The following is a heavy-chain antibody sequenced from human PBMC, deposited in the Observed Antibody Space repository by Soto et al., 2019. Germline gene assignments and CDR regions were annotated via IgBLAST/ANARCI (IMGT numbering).Heavy chain of an antibody. D-gene: IGHD1-1*01. J-gene: IGHJ6*02. Sequence: EVQLLESGGGLVQPGGSLRLSCAASGFTFSTYAMNWVRQAPGNGLEWVSAISGSGGSIHYVDSVKGRFTISRDNSKNTLYLQMNSLRGEDTAVYHCVKGYWKGDVWGQGTTVTVSS. CDR2: ISGSGGSI. CDR1: GFTFSTYA. V-gene: IGHV3-23*01. CDR3: VKGYWKGDV.